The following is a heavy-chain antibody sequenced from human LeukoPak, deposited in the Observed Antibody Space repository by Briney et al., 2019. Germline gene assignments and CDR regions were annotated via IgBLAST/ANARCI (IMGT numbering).Heavy chain of an antibody. Sequence: GGSLRLSCAASGFTFSNYWMHWVRHGPERGLALVARISTDGSTTSYADSVKGRFTISRDNAKNTVYLQMNSLRAEDTAVYYCAKDNSPGWFGPWGQGTLVTVSS. J-gene: IGHJ5*02. D-gene: IGHD4-11*01. V-gene: IGHV3-74*01. CDR2: ISTDGSTT. CDR1: GFTFSNYW. CDR3: AKDNSPGWFGP.